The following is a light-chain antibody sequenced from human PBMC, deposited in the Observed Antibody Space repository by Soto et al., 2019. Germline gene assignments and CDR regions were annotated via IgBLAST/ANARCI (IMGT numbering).Light chain of an antibody. CDR2: GAS. Sequence: DIQMTQSPSSLSASVGDRVTITRWASQGISGFLAWYQQRPGKAPKCLIYGASNLQSGVPSRFSGSGSGTDFTLNISSLQPEDFATYFCQQFDSWPHTFGQGTKLEIK. CDR1: QGISGF. J-gene: IGKJ2*01. CDR3: QQFDSWPHT. V-gene: IGKV1D-16*01.